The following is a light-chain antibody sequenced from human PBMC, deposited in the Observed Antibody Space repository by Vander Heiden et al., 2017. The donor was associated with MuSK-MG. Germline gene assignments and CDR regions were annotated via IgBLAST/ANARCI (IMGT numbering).Light chain of an antibody. J-gene: IGLJ2*01. Sequence: QSALTQPPSASGSPGQSVTISCTGTSSDVGAYNYVSWYRQYPGKAPKVMIYEVSKRPSGVPDRFSGSKSGNTASLTVSGLQAEDEADYYCSASAGSNSLLFGGGTKLTVL. CDR2: EVS. CDR3: SASAGSNSLL. V-gene: IGLV2-8*01. CDR1: SSDVGAYNY.